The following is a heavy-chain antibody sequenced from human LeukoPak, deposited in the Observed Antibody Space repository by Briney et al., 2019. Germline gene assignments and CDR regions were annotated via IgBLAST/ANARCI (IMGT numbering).Heavy chain of an antibody. D-gene: IGHD6-13*01. CDR1: GYNFSPYW. Sequence: GGSLRLSCVASGYNFSPYWMSWVRQAPGKGLEWVAVISYDGSNKYYADSVKGRFTISRDNSKNTLYLQMNSLRAEDTAVYYCARDRRAAGYYYYYGMDVWGQGTTVTVSS. J-gene: IGHJ6*02. V-gene: IGHV3-30-3*01. CDR2: ISYDGSNK. CDR3: ARDRRAAGYYYYYGMDV.